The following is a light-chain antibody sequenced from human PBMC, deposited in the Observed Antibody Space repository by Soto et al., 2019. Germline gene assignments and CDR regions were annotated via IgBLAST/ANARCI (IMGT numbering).Light chain of an antibody. J-gene: IGKJ1*01. V-gene: IGKV1-39*01. CDR2: AAS. CDR3: QQSYSTPRT. Sequence: DIQMTQSPSPLSASVGDRVTITCRASQSISNYLNWYQQKPGKAPKLLIYAASSLQSGDPSRFSGRGSGTDFTLTISSLQPEDFATYYCQQSYSTPRTFGQGTKVEIK. CDR1: QSISNY.